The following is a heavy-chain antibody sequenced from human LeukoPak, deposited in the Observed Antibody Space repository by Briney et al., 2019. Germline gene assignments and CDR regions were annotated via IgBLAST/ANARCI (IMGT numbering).Heavy chain of an antibody. Sequence: QTGGSLRLSCAASGFSFTNYAMSWVRQAPARRPEWLSSMKGGGGTLYAASVKGRSNISNTNPEKTLYLKMNILRAGDTAVYFCAQRGVVIGVILVGFHKKAYYFDSWGQGALVTVSS. CDR3: AQRGVVIGVILVGFHKKAYYFDS. D-gene: IGHD2-21*01. J-gene: IGHJ4*02. CDR2: MKGGGGT. V-gene: IGHV3-23*01. CDR1: GFSFTNYA.